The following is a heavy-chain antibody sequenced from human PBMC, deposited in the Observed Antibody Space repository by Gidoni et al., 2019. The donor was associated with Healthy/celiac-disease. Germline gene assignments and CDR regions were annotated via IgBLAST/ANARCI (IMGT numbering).Heavy chain of an antibody. CDR3: ANRGVLTSSSWYEYYFDY. CDR2: ISSRGGSR. J-gene: IGHJ4*02. Sequence: EVQLLESGGVLVQPGGSLRLSCAASGFTFSAYAMNWVRQAPGTGLEWVSAISSRGGSRYYADSVKGRFTITRDNYKNTLYLQMNSRRAEDKAVYYCANRGVLTSSSWYEYYFDYWGQGTLVTVSS. D-gene: IGHD6-13*01. CDR1: GFTFSAYA. V-gene: IGHV3-23*01.